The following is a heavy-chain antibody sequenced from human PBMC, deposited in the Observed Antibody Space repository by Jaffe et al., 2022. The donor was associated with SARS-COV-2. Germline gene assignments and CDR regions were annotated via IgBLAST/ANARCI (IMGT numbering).Heavy chain of an antibody. CDR3: ARDLAPTVTYVFDS. CDR1: GFTFSSYA. V-gene: IGHV3-30-3*01. J-gene: IGHJ4*02. D-gene: IGHD4-17*01. Sequence: QVQLVESGGGVVQPGRSLRLSCAASGFTFSSYAMHWVRQAPGKGLEWVAVIIFDGSNKYYGDSVKGRFTISRDTSKNTLYLQMNSLRADDTAVYYCARDLAPTVTYVFDSWGQGTLVTVSS. CDR2: IIFDGSNK.